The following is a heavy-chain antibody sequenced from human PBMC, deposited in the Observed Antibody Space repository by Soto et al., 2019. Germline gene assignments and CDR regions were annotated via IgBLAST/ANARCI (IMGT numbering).Heavy chain of an antibody. V-gene: IGHV1-3*01. CDR3: VRRHVSATGIDWFDP. CDR1: GYTFTNYG. CDR2: LNAANGDT. J-gene: IGHJ5*02. D-gene: IGHD6-13*01. Sequence: ASVKVSCKASGYTFTNYGIHWVRQAPGQRLEWMGWLNAANGDTIYSPRFQGRVAITRDTSASTAYMELSSLRSEDTAVYYCVRRHVSATGIDWFDPWGQGTLVTVSS.